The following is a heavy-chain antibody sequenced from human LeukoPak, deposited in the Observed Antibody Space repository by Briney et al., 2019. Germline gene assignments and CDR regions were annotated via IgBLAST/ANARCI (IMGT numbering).Heavy chain of an antibody. D-gene: IGHD3-10*01. Sequence: GGSLRLSCAASGFTVSSNYMSWVRQAPRKGLEWVLVIYSGGSTYCADSVKGRFTISRDNSKNTLYLQMNSLRAEDTAVYYCARVSLVRGAPDYYFDYWGQGTLVTVSS. J-gene: IGHJ4*02. CDR3: ARVSLVRGAPDYYFDY. CDR1: GFTVSSNY. V-gene: IGHV3-53*01. CDR2: IYSGGST.